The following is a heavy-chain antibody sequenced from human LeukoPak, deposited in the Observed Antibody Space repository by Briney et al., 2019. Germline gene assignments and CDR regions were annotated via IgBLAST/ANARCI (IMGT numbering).Heavy chain of an antibody. J-gene: IGHJ2*01. CDR2: ISGSGGST. CDR3: AKDLSDYGDPDFFDL. D-gene: IGHD4-17*01. CDR1: GFTFSSYA. Sequence: GGSLGLSCAASGFTFSSYAMSWVRQAPGKGLEWVSAISGSGGSTYYADSVKGRFTISRDNSKNTLYLQMNSLRAEDTAVYYCAKDLSDYGDPDFFDLWGRGTLVTVSS. V-gene: IGHV3-23*01.